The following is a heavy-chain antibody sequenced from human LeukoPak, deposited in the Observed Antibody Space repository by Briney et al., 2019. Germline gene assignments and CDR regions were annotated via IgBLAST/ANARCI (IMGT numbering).Heavy chain of an antibody. Sequence: PGGSLRLSCAASGFTFSSYWMSWVRQAPGKGLEWVANIKQEGSEKYHVDSVKGRFTISRDTAKNSLYLQMNSLRAEDTAVSYCAKDVLGGFDYWGQGTLVTVSS. V-gene: IGHV3-7*04. CDR1: GFTFSSYW. D-gene: IGHD2-8*01. CDR3: AKDVLGGFDY. J-gene: IGHJ4*02. CDR2: IKQEGSEK.